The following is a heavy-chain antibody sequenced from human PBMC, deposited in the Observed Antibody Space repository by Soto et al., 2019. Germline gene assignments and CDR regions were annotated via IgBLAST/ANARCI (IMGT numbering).Heavy chain of an antibody. V-gene: IGHV3-72*01. CDR3: PTVRLGPATPTPFAF. CDR2: IRNKAKSYGI. CDR1: GYTLSDQY. Sequence: GGTLRLTCAASGYTLSDQYMDWVRQAPGKGLEWIGRIRNKAKSYGIEYAASVRGRFTISRDDSKNSLYVQMNSLKTEAPAVYFFPTVRLGPATPTPFAFWGQGPQVPFSS. D-gene: IGHD7-27*01. J-gene: IGHJ4*02.